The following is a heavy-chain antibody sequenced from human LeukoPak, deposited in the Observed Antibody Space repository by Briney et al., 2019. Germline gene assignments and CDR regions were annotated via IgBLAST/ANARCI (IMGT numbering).Heavy chain of an antibody. V-gene: IGHV4-39*07. J-gene: IGHJ4*02. D-gene: IGHD3-3*01. CDR1: GGSISSSSYY. CDR3: ARRYDFWSGYPPPLDY. CDR2: INPSRNT. Sequence: SETLSLTCAVSGGSISSSSYYWNWIRQPPGKGLEWIGQINPSRNTNYNPSLKSRVTISVDTSKKQFSLKLSSVTAADTAVYYCARRYDFWSGYPPPLDYWGQGTLVTVSS.